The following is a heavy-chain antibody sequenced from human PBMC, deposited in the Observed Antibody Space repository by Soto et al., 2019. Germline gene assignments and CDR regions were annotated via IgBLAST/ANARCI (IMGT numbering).Heavy chain of an antibody. J-gene: IGHJ4*02. V-gene: IGHV1-8*01. CDR1: GYTFTNYD. CDR2: MNPNSGNT. D-gene: IGHD1-1*01. Sequence: QVQLVQSGAEVKKPGASVKVSCKASGYTFTNYDINWVRQATGQGLEWMGWMNPNSGNTGYAQKFQGRVTMSRDTSITTAYMELSSLGSEDTAMYYCARGKSLENWGQGTLVTVSS. CDR3: ARGKSLEN.